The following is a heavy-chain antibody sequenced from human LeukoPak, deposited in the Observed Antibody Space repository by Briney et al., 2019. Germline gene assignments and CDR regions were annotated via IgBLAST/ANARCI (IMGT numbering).Heavy chain of an antibody. D-gene: IGHD4-17*01. J-gene: IGHJ3*02. CDR2: IYHSGNT. V-gene: IGHV4-38-2*02. Sequence: PSETLSLTCRVSDYYINNGYYWGWIRQPPGKGLEWIGSIYHSGNTYYNPSLKSRVTISVDTSKNQFSLKLSSVTAADTAIYYCTREYGFMTTVFHAFDIWGQGTMVTVSS. CDR1: DYYINNGYY. CDR3: TREYGFMTTVFHAFDI.